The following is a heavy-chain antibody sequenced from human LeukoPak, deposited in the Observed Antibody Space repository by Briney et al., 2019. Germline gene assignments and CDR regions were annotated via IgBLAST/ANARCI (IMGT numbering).Heavy chain of an antibody. J-gene: IGHJ5*02. CDR3: ARDYGPYPGCSWFDP. Sequence: GAPVKVSCKASGYTFTGYYIHWVRQAPGQGLEWMGRINCNGGGTSYAQKFQGRVTMTRDTSISTAYMELDRLTSDDTAVHYCARDYGPYPGCSWFDPWGQGTLVTVSS. CDR2: INCNGGGT. CDR1: GYTFTGYY. D-gene: IGHD2-21*01. V-gene: IGHV1-2*06.